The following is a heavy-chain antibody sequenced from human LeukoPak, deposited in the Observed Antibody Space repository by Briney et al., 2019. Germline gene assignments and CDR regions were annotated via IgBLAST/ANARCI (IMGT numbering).Heavy chain of an antibody. J-gene: IGHJ4*02. Sequence: TGGSLRLSCAASGFTVSNNYMSWVRQAPAKGLEWVSVIYTGGSTYYTDSVKGRFTISRDNSKNTLYLQMNSLRAEDTAMYYCTRDRIAVAGTYFDYWGQGTLATVSS. CDR2: IYTGGST. D-gene: IGHD6-19*01. V-gene: IGHV3-53*01. CDR1: GFTVSNNY. CDR3: TRDRIAVAGTYFDY.